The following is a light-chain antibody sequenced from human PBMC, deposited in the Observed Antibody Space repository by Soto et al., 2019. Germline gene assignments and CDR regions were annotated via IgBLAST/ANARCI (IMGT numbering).Light chain of an antibody. V-gene: IGKV1-39*01. Sequence: DIQMTQSPSSLSASVGDRVTITCRASQRISSSLNWYQQKPGKAPKLLIYAASSLQSGVPSRFSGSGSGTDFTLTISSLQPKDFATYYCQQSYSTPHTFGPGTKVDIK. CDR1: QRISSS. CDR3: QQSYSTPHT. CDR2: AAS. J-gene: IGKJ3*01.